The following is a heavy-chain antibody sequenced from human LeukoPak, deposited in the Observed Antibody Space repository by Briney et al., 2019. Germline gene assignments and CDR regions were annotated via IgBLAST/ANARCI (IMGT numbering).Heavy chain of an antibody. V-gene: IGHV4-34*01. Sequence: SEALSLTCAVYGGSFSAYYWSWIRQSPGKGLEWIAEINHRGDTNYNPSVKSRVSISVDTSKNQFSLKVTSLTAADTAVYYCARGPTISETGYFDYWGQGTLVTVSS. J-gene: IGHJ4*03. D-gene: IGHD1-1*01. CDR2: INHRGDT. CDR3: ARGPTISETGYFDY. CDR1: GGSFSAYY.